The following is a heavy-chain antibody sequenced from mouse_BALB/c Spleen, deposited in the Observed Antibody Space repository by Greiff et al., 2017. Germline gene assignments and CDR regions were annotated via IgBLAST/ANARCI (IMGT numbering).Heavy chain of an antibody. J-gene: IGHJ2*01. CDR2: ISSGGSYT. CDR3: ARGEPDYFDY. CDR1: GFTFSSYG. V-gene: IGHV5-6*02. Sequence: DVKLVESGGDLVKPGGSLKLSCAASGFTFSSYGMSWVRQTPDKRLEWVATISSGGSYTYYPDSVKGRFTISRDNAKNTLYLQMSSLKSEDTAMYYCARGEPDYFDYWGQGTTLTVSS.